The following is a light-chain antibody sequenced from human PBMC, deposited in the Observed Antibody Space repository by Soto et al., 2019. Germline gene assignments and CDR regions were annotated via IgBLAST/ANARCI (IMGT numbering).Light chain of an antibody. Sequence: DIQMTQSPSSLSASVGDRVTITCRAGQNIDSYLNWYQQKPGKAPMLLIFAASSLESGVTSRFSGSGSGTDFTLTISSLQPEDSATYYCQQSYSMPFTFGPGTKVNIK. V-gene: IGKV1-39*01. CDR3: QQSYSMPFT. CDR1: QNIDSY. J-gene: IGKJ3*01. CDR2: AAS.